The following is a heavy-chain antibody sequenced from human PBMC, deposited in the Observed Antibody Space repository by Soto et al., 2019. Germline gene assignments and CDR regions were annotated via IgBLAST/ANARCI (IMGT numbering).Heavy chain of an antibody. J-gene: IGHJ4*02. V-gene: IGHV3-23*01. Sequence: GGSLRLSCAASGFTFSSYAMSWVRQAPGKGLEWVSAISGSGGSTYYADSVKGRFTISRDNSKNTLYLQMNSLRAEDTAVYYYAKDRGDSSGYYYFDYWGQGTLVTASS. CDR2: ISGSGGST. D-gene: IGHD3-22*01. CDR3: AKDRGDSSGYYYFDY. CDR1: GFTFSSYA.